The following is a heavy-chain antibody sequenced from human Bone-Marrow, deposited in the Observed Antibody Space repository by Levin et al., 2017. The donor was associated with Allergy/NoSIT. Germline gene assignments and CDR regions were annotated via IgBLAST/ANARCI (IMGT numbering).Heavy chain of an antibody. CDR1: GFIFSSYA. CDR2: LPGSAITT. Sequence: PGGSLRLCCAASGFIFSSYAMSWVRQAPGKGLEWVSALPGSAITTYYADSVKGRFTISRDNSRNTLYLQINSLRAEDTALYYCAKINGDYAHFDYWGQGTLVTVSS. CDR3: AKINGDYAHFDY. J-gene: IGHJ4*02. V-gene: IGHV3-23*01. D-gene: IGHD4-17*01.